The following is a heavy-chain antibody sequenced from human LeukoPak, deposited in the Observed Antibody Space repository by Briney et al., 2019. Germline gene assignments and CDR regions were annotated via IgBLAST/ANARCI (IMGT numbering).Heavy chain of an antibody. CDR3: AKDKYSSGRSTCFDC. CDR1: GFTFDDYA. CDR2: ISWNSDSI. D-gene: IGHD6-19*01. J-gene: IGHJ4*02. Sequence: PGRSLRLSCAASGFTFDDYAMHWVRQAPGKGLEWVSGISWNSDSIGYADSVKGRFTISRDNAKNSLYLQMNSLRAEDMALYYCAKDKYSSGRSTCFDCWGQGTLVTVSS. V-gene: IGHV3-9*03.